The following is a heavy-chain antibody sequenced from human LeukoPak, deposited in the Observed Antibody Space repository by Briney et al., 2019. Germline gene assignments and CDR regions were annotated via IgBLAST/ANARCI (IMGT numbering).Heavy chain of an antibody. CDR1: GGTFSSYA. CDR2: IIPIFGTA. Sequence: SVKVSCKASGGTFSSYAISWVRQAPGQGLEWMGGIIPIFGTANYAQKFQGRVTITTDESTSTAYMELSSPRSEDTAVYYCARAKGYCSSTSCYDWFDPWGQGTLVTVSS. V-gene: IGHV1-69*05. D-gene: IGHD2-2*01. J-gene: IGHJ5*02. CDR3: ARAKGYCSSTSCYDWFDP.